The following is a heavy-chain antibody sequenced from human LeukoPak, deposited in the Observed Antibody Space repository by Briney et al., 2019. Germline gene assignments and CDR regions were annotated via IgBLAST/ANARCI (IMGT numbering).Heavy chain of an antibody. D-gene: IGHD3-10*01. J-gene: IGHJ4*02. CDR2: IYSGGST. CDR1: GFTVSSNY. V-gene: IGHV3-66*01. CDR3: ARGKVLLWFGELLSPPDY. Sequence: GGSLRLSCAASGFTVSSNYMSLVRQAPGKGLEWVSVIYSGGSTYYADSVKGRFTISRDNSKNTLYLQMNSLRAEDTAVYYCARGKVLLWFGELLSPPDYWGQGTLVTVSS.